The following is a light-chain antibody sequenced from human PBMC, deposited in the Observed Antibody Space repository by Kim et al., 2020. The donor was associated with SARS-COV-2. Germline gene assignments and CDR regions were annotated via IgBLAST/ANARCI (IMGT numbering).Light chain of an antibody. V-gene: IGLV5-39*01. Sequence: FTCNLRNELHVNTYDIYWYQQKPGSLPHYLLRFKSASNNQQGPGVPSRFSGSKDASTNAGLLLISGLQLEDEADYYCAIWYRNTWVFGGGTQLTVL. CDR1: NELHVNTYD. CDR3: AIWYRNTWV. J-gene: IGLJ3*02. CDR2: FKSASNN.